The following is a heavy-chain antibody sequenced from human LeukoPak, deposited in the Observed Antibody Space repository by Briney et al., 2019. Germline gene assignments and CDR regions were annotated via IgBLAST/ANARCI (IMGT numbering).Heavy chain of an antibody. CDR1: GYTFTSYA. V-gene: IGHV1-3*01. CDR3: ASSLYYYDSSGYTFDY. Sequence: ASVKVSFKASGYTFTSYAMHSVRQAPGQRLEWMGWINAGNGNTKYSQKFQGRVTITRDTSASTAYMELSSLRSEDTAVYYCASSLYYYDSSGYTFDYWGQGTLVTVSS. D-gene: IGHD3-22*01. J-gene: IGHJ4*02. CDR2: INAGNGNT.